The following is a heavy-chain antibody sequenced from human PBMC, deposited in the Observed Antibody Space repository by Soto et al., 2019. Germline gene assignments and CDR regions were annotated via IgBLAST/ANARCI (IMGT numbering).Heavy chain of an antibody. J-gene: IGHJ6*03. V-gene: IGHV1-69*08. CDR3: ASLWFGEKYYYYMDV. Sequence: SVKVSCKASGGTFSSYTISWVRQAPRQGLEWMGRIIPILGTANYAQKFQGRVTITADKSTSTAYMELSSLRSEDTAVYYCASLWFGEKYYYYMDVWGKGTTVTVSS. CDR2: IIPILGTA. D-gene: IGHD3-10*01. CDR1: GGTFSSYT.